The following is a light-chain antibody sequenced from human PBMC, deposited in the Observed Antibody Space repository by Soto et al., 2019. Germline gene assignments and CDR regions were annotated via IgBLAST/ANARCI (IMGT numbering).Light chain of an antibody. CDR2: GAS. J-gene: IGKJ1*01. CDR3: QQYINWPRT. V-gene: IGKV3-15*01. Sequence: EIVLTQSPVTLSVSPGERVTLSCRASQRLSSNLAWYQQRPGQAPRLLIYGASIRATDIPARFIGSGSGTEFTLTISSLQSEDFAVYYCQQYINWPRTFGQGTTVDIK. CDR1: QRLSSN.